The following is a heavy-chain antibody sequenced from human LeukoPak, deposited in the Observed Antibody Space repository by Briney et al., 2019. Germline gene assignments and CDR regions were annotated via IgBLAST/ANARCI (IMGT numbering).Heavy chain of an antibody. D-gene: IGHD3-22*01. CDR1: GFTFSRYA. CDR2: ISSDGSST. CDR3: AGRESSGHYDY. J-gene: IGHJ4*02. Sequence: VGSLRLSCAASGFTFSRYAMHWVREAPGKGLEYVSAISSDGSSTYYANAVKGGFTISRDNSKNTLYLQMGSLRAEDMAVYYCAGRESSGHYDYWGQGTLVTVSS. V-gene: IGHV3-64*01.